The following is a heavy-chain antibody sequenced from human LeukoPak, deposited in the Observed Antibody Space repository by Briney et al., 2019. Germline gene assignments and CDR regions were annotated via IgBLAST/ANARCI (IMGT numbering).Heavy chain of an antibody. Sequence: GGSLRLSCAASGLTFRNYAMSWVRQAPGKGLEWVSAMSGSGDNTDYADSVKGRFTISRDNTKNTLYLQMNSLRAEDTAVYYCAKDQGVWHSGSYLVRYFDYWGQGTLVTVSS. CDR2: MSGSGDNT. CDR1: GLTFRNYA. D-gene: IGHD1-26*01. J-gene: IGHJ4*02. CDR3: AKDQGVWHSGSYLVRYFDY. V-gene: IGHV3-23*01.